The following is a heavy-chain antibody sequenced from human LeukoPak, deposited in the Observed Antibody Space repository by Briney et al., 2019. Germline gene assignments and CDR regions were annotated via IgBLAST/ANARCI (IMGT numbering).Heavy chain of an antibody. D-gene: IGHD2-15*01. Sequence: SETLSLTCTVSGGSISSYYWSWIRQPPGKGLEWTGYFYYSGSTKYNPSLKSRVTLSVDTSKNQLSLKVTSVTAADTAVYYCARVYCSGGSCYTAEYFQHWGQGTLVTVSS. CDR2: FYYSGST. J-gene: IGHJ1*01. V-gene: IGHV4-59*01. CDR3: ARVYCSGGSCYTAEYFQH. CDR1: GGSISSYY.